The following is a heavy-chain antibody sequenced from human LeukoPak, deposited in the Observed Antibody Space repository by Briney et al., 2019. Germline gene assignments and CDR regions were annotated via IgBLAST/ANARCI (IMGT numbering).Heavy chain of an antibody. J-gene: IGHJ1*01. V-gene: IGHV1-18*01. Sequence: ASVKVSCKASGYTFTDYGISWVRQAPGQGLEWMGWSSPYNGKTNYAQKLQGRVTMTTDTSTSTAYMELRSLRSDDTAMYYCARGLLTFGGVIGGPQALEYFQHWGQGTLVTVSS. CDR3: ARGLLTFGGVIGGPQALEYFQH. D-gene: IGHD3-16*02. CDR2: SSPYNGKT. CDR1: GYTFTDYG.